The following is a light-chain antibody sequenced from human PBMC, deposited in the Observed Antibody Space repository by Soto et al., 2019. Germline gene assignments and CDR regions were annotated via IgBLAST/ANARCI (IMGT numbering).Light chain of an antibody. CDR3: QQYGSSPKT. Sequence: EIELTQSPGTLSSSPGQRATLSCRASQSVRGSNLAWYQQKPGQAPRLLIFGASSRATGIPDRFTGSGSGTDFTLTITRLAREDFAVYYCQQYGSSPKTFGQGTRVEFK. CDR2: GAS. CDR1: QSVRGSN. V-gene: IGKV3-20*01. J-gene: IGKJ1*01.